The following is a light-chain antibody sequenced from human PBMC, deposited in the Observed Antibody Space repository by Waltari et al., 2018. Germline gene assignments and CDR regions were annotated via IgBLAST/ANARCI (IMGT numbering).Light chain of an antibody. CDR1: SSDVWGYSL. CDR2: EDS. V-gene: IGLV2-23*01. J-gene: IGLJ3*02. CDR3: CSYVRNVTWV. Sequence: QSALTQPASVSGSPGPSITLSCIGPSSDVWGYSLVSWYQQHAGKPPKLMIYEDSKRPAGVSNRLSGLKTGNTASLTIAGLQAEDEADYYCCSYVRNVTWVFGGGTKLTVL.